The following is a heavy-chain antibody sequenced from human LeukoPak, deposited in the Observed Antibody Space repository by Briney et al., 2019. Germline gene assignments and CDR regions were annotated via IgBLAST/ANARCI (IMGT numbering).Heavy chain of an antibody. Sequence: PGGSLRLSCAASGFMFTSYAKMWIRQAPGEGVEGVAGISGSGGSTYYSDPVKGRFTISRDTSDNTLHLNMSSLSTDDTAVYFCAKLGAYRVYSFIDFWGQGIPVTVSS. CDR2: ISGSGGST. CDR3: AKLGAYRVYSFIDF. CDR1: GFMFTSYA. V-gene: IGHV3-23*01. D-gene: IGHD3-16*01. J-gene: IGHJ4*02.